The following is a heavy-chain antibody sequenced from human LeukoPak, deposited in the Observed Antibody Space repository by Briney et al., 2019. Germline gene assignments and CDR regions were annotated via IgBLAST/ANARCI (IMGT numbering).Heavy chain of an antibody. D-gene: IGHD5-18*01. V-gene: IGHV4-39*01. CDR1: GASISSSTYY. Sequence: SETLSLTCTVSGASISSSTYYWGWIRQPPGRGLGWIGSIYYSGSTYYNPSLKSRVTISVDTSKNQFSLKLSSVTAADTAVYYCARRQGTAMETWEDYWGQGTLVTVSS. CDR2: IYYSGST. J-gene: IGHJ4*02. CDR3: ARRQGTAMETWEDY.